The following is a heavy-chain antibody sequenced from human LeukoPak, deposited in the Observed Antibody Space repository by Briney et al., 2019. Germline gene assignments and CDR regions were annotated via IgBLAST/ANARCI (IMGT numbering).Heavy chain of an antibody. CDR3: ARGGLAVSSYYYYMDV. D-gene: IGHD4-17*01. J-gene: IGHJ6*03. Sequence: GGSLRLSCAASGFTFDDYGMSWVRQAPGKGLEWVSGMNWNGGSTGYADSVKGRFTISRDNAKNSLYLQMNSLRAEDTALYYCARGGLAVSSYYYYMDVWGKGTTVTISS. CDR1: GFTFDDYG. CDR2: MNWNGGST. V-gene: IGHV3-20*04.